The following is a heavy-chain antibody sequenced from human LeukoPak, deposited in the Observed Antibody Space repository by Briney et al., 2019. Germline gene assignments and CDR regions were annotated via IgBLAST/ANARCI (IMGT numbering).Heavy chain of an antibody. CDR1: GFTFSSYS. J-gene: IGHJ5*02. Sequence: PGGSLRLSCAASGFTFSSYSMNWVRQAPGKGLEWVSYISSSSSTIYYADSVKGRFTISRDNAKNSLYLQMNSLRAEDTAVYYCASLGPRFDPWGQGTLSPSPQ. CDR3: ASLGPRFDP. V-gene: IGHV3-48*01. CDR2: ISSSSSTI.